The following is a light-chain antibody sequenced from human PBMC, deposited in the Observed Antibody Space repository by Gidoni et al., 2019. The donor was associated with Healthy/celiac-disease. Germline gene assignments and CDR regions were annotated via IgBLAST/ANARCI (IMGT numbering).Light chain of an antibody. CDR1: QSVRSY. J-gene: IGKJ2*04. V-gene: IGKV3-11*01. Sequence: EIVLTQSPATLSLSPGERATLSCRASQSVRSYLAWYQQKPGQAPRLLIYDASNRATGIPARFSGSGSGTDFTLTICSLEPEDFAVYYCQQRSNWPMCSFGQGTKLEIK. CDR3: QQRSNWPMCS. CDR2: DAS.